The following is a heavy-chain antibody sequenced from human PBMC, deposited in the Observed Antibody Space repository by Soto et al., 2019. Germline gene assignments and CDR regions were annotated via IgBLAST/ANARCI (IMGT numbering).Heavy chain of an antibody. J-gene: IGHJ3*02. V-gene: IGHV3-23*01. CDR3: AKDSRWELRRGAFDI. D-gene: IGHD1-26*01. CDR2: ISGSGGST. Sequence: VGSLRLSGAASGFTFSSYAMSWVRQAPGKGLEWVSAISGSGGSTYYADSVKGRFTISRDNSKNTLYLQMNSLRAEDTAVYYCAKDSRWELRRGAFDIWGQGTMLTV. CDR1: GFTFSSYA.